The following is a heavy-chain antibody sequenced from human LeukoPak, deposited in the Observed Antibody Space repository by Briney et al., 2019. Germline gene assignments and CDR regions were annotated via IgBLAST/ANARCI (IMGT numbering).Heavy chain of an antibody. J-gene: IGHJ3*02. CDR3: ARLSPEYDAFDI. Sequence: ASVKVSCKASGYTFTSYAIHWVRQAPGQGLEWMGWINAGNGNTKYSQKFQGRVTITRDTSASTAYMELSSLRSEDTAVYYCARLSPEYDAFDIWGQGTMVTVSS. V-gene: IGHV1-3*01. CDR2: INAGNGNT. D-gene: IGHD2/OR15-2a*01. CDR1: GYTFTSYA.